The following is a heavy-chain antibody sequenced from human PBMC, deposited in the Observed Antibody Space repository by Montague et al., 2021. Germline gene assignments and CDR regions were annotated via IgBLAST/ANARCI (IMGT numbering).Heavy chain of an antibody. V-gene: IGHV3-23*01. D-gene: IGHD1-1*01. J-gene: IGHJ1*01. CDR3: ANEGTTSPGYLQY. CDR1: GFTFSSYT. Sequence: SLRLSCAASGFTFSSYTMNWVRQAPGKGLEWVSTLTSNSTYTYHADSVKGRFTISRDNSKNTLYLQMNSLRVEDTAVYFRANEGTTSPGYLQYWGQGTLVTVSS. CDR2: LTSNSTYT.